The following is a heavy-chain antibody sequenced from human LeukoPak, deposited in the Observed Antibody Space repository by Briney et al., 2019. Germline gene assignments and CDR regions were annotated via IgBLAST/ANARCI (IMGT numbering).Heavy chain of an antibody. CDR1: GFTFSSYE. D-gene: IGHD3-10*01. Sequence: QPGGSLRLSCAASGFTFSSYEMNWVRQAPGKGLEWVSYISSSGSTIYYADSAKGRFTISRDNAKNSLYLQMNSLRAEDTAVYYCAREWWGMVRGTSYGMDVWGKGTTVTVSS. V-gene: IGHV3-48*03. J-gene: IGHJ6*04. CDR2: ISSSGSTI. CDR3: AREWWGMVRGTSYGMDV.